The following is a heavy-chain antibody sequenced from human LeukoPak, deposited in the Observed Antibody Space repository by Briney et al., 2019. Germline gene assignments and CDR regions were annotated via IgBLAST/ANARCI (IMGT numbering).Heavy chain of an antibody. CDR2: ISAYNGDT. J-gene: IGHJ4*02. Sequence: ASVTVSCKASGYTFTSYGIIWVRQAPGQGLEWMGWISAYNGDTNYAQKFQGRVTMTTDTSTSTAYMELRSLRSDDTAVYYCVRDTYSFDYWGQGTLVTVSS. CDR1: GYTFTSYG. CDR3: VRDTYSFDY. D-gene: IGHD2-21*01. V-gene: IGHV1-18*01.